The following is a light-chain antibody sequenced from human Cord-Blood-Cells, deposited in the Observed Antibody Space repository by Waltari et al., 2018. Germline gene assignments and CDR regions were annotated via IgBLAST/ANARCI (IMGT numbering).Light chain of an antibody. V-gene: IGKV3-20*01. CDR3: QQYGSSPP. J-gene: IGKJ3*01. CDR1: QSVSSSY. Sequence: EIVLTQSPGTLYLSPGERATLACRASQSVSSSYLAWYQQKPGQAPRLLIYGASSRATGIPDRFSGSGSGTDFTLTISRLEPEDFAVYYCQQYGSSPPFGPGTKVDIK. CDR2: GAS.